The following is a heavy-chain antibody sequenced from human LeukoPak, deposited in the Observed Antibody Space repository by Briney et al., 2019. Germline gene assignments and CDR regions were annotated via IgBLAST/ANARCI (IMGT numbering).Heavy chain of an antibody. J-gene: IGHJ5*02. CDR1: GYTFTSYG. CDR3: ARVLPAENLFDP. V-gene: IGHV1-18*01. CDR2: ISAYNGNT. D-gene: IGHD3-10*01. Sequence: ASVKVSCKASGYTFTSYGISWVRQAPGQGLEWMGWISAYNGNTNYAQKFQGRVTMTTDISTSTAYMELRSLRSDDTAVYYCARVLPAENLFDPWGQGTLVTVSS.